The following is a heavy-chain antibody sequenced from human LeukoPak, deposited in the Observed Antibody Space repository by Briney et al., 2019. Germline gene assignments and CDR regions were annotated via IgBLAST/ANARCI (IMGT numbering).Heavy chain of an antibody. Sequence: GGSLRLSCAASGFTFSSYAMSWVRQAPGKGLEWVSVIRSDGSTNHADSVKGRFTISRDNSKNTLYLQMNNLRAEDTAMYYCAREMYSGMYNDAFDIWGQGTKVTVSS. J-gene: IGHJ3*02. D-gene: IGHD1-26*01. CDR1: GFTFSSYA. CDR3: AREMYSGMYNDAFDI. CDR2: IRSDGST. V-gene: IGHV3-23*01.